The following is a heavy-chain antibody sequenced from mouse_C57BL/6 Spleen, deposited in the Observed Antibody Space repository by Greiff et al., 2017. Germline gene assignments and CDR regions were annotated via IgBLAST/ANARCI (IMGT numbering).Heavy chain of an antibody. CDR3: AIFGTTVDYYAMDY. Sequence: VQLQQSGPELVKPGASVKISCKASGYTFTDYYMNWVKQSHGKSLEWIGDINPYNGGTSYNQKFKGKATLTVDKASSTAYMELRSLTSEDSAVYYCAIFGTTVDYYAMDYWGQGTSVTVAS. CDR2: INPYNGGT. J-gene: IGHJ4*01. V-gene: IGHV1-26*01. CDR1: GYTFTDYY. D-gene: IGHD1-1*01.